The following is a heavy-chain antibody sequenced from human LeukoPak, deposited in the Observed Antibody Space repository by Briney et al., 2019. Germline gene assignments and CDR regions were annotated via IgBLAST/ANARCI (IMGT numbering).Heavy chain of an antibody. CDR2: IIPILGIA. J-gene: IGHJ5*02. V-gene: IGHV1-69*04. D-gene: IGHD7-27*01. CDR1: GYTFTSYY. CDR3: ARDGEISLWFDP. Sequence: GASVKVSCKASGYTFTSYYMHWVRQAPGQGLEWTGRIIPILGIANYAQKFQGRVTITADKSTSTAYMELSSLRSEDTAVYYCARDGEISLWFDPWGQGTLVTVSS.